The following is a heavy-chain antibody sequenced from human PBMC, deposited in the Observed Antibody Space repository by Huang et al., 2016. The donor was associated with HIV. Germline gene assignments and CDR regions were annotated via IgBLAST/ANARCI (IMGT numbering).Heavy chain of an antibody. CDR3: AKEIAVPGSRWFDP. D-gene: IGHD6-13*01. Sequence: QVQLVESGGGVVQPGRSLRLSCAASEFTFSDDAMHWVRQAPGKGLGWLAGISYDGNYKNHADSVKGRFTISRDNSKNTLYLEMNSLRAEDTAVYFCAKEIAVPGSRWFDPWGQGTLVTVSS. J-gene: IGHJ5*02. CDR2: ISYDGNYK. CDR1: EFTFSDDA. V-gene: IGHV3-30*18.